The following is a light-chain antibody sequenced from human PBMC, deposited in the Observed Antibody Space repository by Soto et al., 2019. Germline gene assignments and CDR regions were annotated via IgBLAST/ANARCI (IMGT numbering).Light chain of an antibody. V-gene: IGLV1-44*01. Sequence: QSVLTQPPSASGTPGQRVIISCSGSSSNLGSNTANWYQQFPGTAPKVLIYSNNQRPSRVPDRFSGSKSGTSASLAISGLQSEDEADYDCAAWDDSLNGWVFGGGTKLTVL. J-gene: IGLJ3*02. CDR2: SNN. CDR1: SSNLGSNT. CDR3: AAWDDSLNGWV.